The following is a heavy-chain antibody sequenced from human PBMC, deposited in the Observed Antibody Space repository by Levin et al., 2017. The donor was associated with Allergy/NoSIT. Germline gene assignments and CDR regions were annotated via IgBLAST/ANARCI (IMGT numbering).Heavy chain of an antibody. V-gene: IGHV3-15*01. CDR1: GFTFSNAW. CDR2: IKSKTDGGTT. J-gene: IGHJ4*02. D-gene: IGHD2-2*01. CDR3: TTVKGGYCSSTSCYAPPDY. Sequence: GGSLRLSCAASGFTFSNAWMSWVRQAPGKGLEWVGRIKSKTDGGTTDYAAPVKGRFTISRDDSKNTLYLQMNSLKTEDTAVYYCTTVKGGYCSSTSCYAPPDYWGQGTLVTVSS.